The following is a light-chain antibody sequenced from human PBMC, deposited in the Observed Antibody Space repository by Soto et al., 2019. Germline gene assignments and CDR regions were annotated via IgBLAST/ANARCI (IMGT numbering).Light chain of an antibody. V-gene: IGLV2-14*01. Sequence: QSVLTQPASVSGSPGQSITISCTGTSSDVGGYNYVSWYQQHPGKVPKVMIYEVNNRPAGVSNPFSGSKSGNTASLTISGLQAEDEADYYCSSYTSSSIYVFGPGTKVTVL. CDR3: SSYTSSSIYV. CDR1: SSDVGGYNY. J-gene: IGLJ1*01. CDR2: EVN.